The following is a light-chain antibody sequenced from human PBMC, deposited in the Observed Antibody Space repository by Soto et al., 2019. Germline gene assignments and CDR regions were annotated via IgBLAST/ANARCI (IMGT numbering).Light chain of an antibody. CDR3: QQDNNWPPYT. J-gene: IGKJ2*01. Sequence: EIVMTQSPATLSVSPGERATLSCRASQSVSSNLAWYQQKPGQAPRLLIYGASTRATGIPARFSGSRSGTAFTPTINTLQSEDCAHSYCQQDNNWPPYTFGQGTKLEIK. V-gene: IGKV3-15*01. CDR2: GAS. CDR1: QSVSSN.